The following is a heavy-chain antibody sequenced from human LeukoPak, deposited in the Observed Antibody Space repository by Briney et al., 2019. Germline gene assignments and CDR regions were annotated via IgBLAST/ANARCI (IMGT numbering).Heavy chain of an antibody. J-gene: IGHJ4*02. Sequence: GESLKTSCKGSGYSFTSYWIGWVRQMPGKGLEWLGIIYPGDSDTRYSPSFQRQVTISADRSIRTAYLQWSSLKASDTAMYYCATVASSSWYYDFWGQGTLVTVSS. CDR1: GYSFTSYW. V-gene: IGHV5-51*01. CDR2: IYPGDSDT. CDR3: ATVASSSWYYDF. D-gene: IGHD6-13*01.